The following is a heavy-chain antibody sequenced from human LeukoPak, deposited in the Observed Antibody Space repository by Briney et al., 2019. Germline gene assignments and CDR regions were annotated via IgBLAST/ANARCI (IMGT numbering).Heavy chain of an antibody. V-gene: IGHV4-39*01. D-gene: IGHD4/OR15-4a*01. CDR3: ASQTSPHGCFDP. J-gene: IGHJ5*02. CDR2: IYYSGST. Sequence: SETLSLTCTVSGGSISSSSYYWGWIRQPPGKGLEWIESIYYSGSTYYNPSLKSRVTISVDTSKNQFSLKLSSVTAADTAVYYCASQTSPHGCFDPWGQATLVTVSS. CDR1: GGSISSSSYY.